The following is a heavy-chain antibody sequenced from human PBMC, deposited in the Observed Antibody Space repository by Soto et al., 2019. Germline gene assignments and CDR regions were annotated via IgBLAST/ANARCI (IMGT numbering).Heavy chain of an antibody. D-gene: IGHD5-12*01. V-gene: IGHV2-5*02. J-gene: IGHJ3*02. CDR3: AHRPDGYNALKAFDI. CDR1: GFSLSTGGVG. Sequence: KSGPTLVNPTPPLTLTCTFSGFSLSTGGVGVSWIRQPPGKALEWLALIYWDDDKRYSPSLKSRLTITKDTSKNQVVLTMTNMDPVDTATYYCAHRPDGYNALKAFDIWGQGTMVTVSS. CDR2: IYWDDDK.